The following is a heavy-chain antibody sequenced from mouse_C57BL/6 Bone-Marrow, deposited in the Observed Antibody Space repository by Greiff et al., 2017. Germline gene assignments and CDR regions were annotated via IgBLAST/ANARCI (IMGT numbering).Heavy chain of an antibody. V-gene: IGHV1-69*01. CDR1: GYTFTSYW. CDR2: IDPSDSYT. J-gene: IGHJ4*01. CDR3: AREEFITTVVAPYYYAMDY. D-gene: IGHD1-1*01. Sequence: VQLQQPGAELVMPGASVKLSCKASGYTFTSYWMHWVKQRPGQGLEWIGEIDPSDSYTNYNQKFKGKSTLTVDKSSSTAYMQLSSLTSEDSAVYHCAREEFITTVVAPYYYAMDYWGQGTSVTVSS.